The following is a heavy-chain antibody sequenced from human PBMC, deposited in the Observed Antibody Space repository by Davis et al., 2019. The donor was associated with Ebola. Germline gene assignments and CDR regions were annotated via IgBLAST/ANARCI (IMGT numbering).Heavy chain of an antibody. Sequence: KVSCKGSGYSFTNYWIAWVRQLPGKGLEWMGVIYPGDSDTRYSPSFQGQVTISVDKSINTAYLQWSGLKASDSAMYYCARQAVGPSIDYWGQGTQVTVSS. V-gene: IGHV5-51*01. CDR2: IYPGDSDT. D-gene: IGHD2-15*01. CDR3: ARQAVGPSIDY. CDR1: GYSFTNYW. J-gene: IGHJ4*02.